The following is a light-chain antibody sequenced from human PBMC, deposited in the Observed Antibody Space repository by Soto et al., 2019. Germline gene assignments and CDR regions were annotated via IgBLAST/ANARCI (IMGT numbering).Light chain of an antibody. CDR1: SGHSSYA. V-gene: IGLV4-69*01. CDR2: LDSDGSH. J-gene: IGLJ3*02. Sequence: QPVLTQSPSASASLGASVKLTCTLSSGHSSYAIAWHQQQPEKGPRYLMKLDSDGSHTKGDGIPDRFSGSSSGAERYLTISSLQPEDEADYYCQTWGTGYSVFGGGTKSPS. CDR3: QTWGTGYSV.